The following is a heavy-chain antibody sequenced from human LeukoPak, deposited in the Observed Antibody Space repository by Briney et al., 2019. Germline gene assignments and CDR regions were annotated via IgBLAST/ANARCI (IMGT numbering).Heavy chain of an antibody. CDR1: GFTFNSHW. V-gene: IGHV3-7*05. D-gene: IGHD2-15*01. CDR2: IKQDGSEK. J-gene: IGHJ4*02. Sequence: PGGSLRLSCAASGFTFNSHWMSWVRQAPGKGLEWVASIKQDGSEKGYVDSVKGRFAISRDNAKNSLYLQMDTLRAEDTAVYYCVRNGGHFDFWGQGTLVTVSS. CDR3: VRNGGHFDF.